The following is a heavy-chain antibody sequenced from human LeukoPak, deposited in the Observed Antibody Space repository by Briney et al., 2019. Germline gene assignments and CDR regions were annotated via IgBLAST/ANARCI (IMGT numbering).Heavy chain of an antibody. Sequence: PGGSLRLSCAAFGFTFSSYGMHWVRQAPGKGLEWVAVISYDGSNKYYADSVKGRFTISRDNSKNTLYLQMNSLRAEDTAVYYCAKDRYSSSHYYYGMDVWGQGTTVTVSS. CDR3: AKDRYSSSHYYYGMDV. V-gene: IGHV3-30*18. CDR2: ISYDGSNK. CDR1: GFTFSSYG. D-gene: IGHD6-6*01. J-gene: IGHJ6*02.